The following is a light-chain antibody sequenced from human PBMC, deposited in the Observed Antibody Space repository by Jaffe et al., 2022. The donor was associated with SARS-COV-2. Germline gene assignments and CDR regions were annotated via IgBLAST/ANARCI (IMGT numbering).Light chain of an antibody. V-gene: IGKV3-15*01. Sequence: EIVMTQSPATLSVSPGERATLSCRASQSVSSNLAWYQQKPGQAPRLLIFGASTRATGIPARFSASGSGTDFTLTINTLQSEDFAVYYCQQYKNWPRTFGQGTKVEIK. CDR2: GAS. J-gene: IGKJ1*01. CDR3: QQYKNWPRT. CDR1: QSVSSN.